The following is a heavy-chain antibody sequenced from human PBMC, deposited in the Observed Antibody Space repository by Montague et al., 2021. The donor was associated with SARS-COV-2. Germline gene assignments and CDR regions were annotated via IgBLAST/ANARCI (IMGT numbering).Heavy chain of an antibody. V-gene: IGHV4-4*02. J-gene: IGHJ4*02. D-gene: IGHD6-13*01. Sequence: SETLSLTCAVSGGSISSGNWWSWVRQPPGKGLEWIGEIYHSGSTNYNPSLKSRVTISLDKSKNQFSLNLSSATAADTAVYYCARFFSSWTDWGQGTLVTVSS. CDR2: IYHSGST. CDR1: GGSISSGNW. CDR3: ARFFSSWTD.